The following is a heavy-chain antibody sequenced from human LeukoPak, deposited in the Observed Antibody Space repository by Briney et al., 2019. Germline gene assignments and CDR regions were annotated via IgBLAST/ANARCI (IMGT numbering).Heavy chain of an antibody. D-gene: IGHD3-3*01. Sequence: SVKVSCKASGGTFSSHTISWVRQAPGQGLEWMGRIIPILGIANYAQKFQGRVTITADKSTSTAYMELSSLRSEDTAVYYCASWVFRVVYGMDVWGQGTTVTVSS. J-gene: IGHJ6*02. CDR2: IIPILGIA. CDR1: GGTFSSHT. CDR3: ASWVFRVVYGMDV. V-gene: IGHV1-69*02.